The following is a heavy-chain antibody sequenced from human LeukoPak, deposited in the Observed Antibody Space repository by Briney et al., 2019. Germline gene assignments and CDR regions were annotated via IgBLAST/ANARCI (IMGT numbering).Heavy chain of an antibody. J-gene: IGHJ4*02. V-gene: IGHV3-23*01. D-gene: IGHD2-2*01. CDR3: AKDSVVPAAIHGPNDY. CDR2: ISGSGGST. CDR1: GFTFSSYA. Sequence: PGGSLRLSCAASGFTFSSYAMSWVRQAPGKGLEWVSAISGSGGSTYYADSVKGRFTISRDNSKNTLYLQMNSLRAEDTAVYYCAKDSVVPAAIHGPNDYWGQGTLVTVSS.